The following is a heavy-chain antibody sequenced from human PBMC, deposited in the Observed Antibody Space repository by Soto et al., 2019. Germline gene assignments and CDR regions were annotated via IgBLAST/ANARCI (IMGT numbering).Heavy chain of an antibody. CDR2: ISGSGGST. V-gene: IGHV3-23*01. D-gene: IGHD3-22*01. CDR3: AKDFRSSPGGYYAFDI. CDR1: GFTFSSYA. Sequence: EVQLLESGGGLVQPGGSLRLSCAASGFTFSSYAMSWVRQAPGKGLEWVSAISGSGGSTYYADSVKGRFTISRDNSKNTVYLQMNSLRDEDTAVYYCAKDFRSSPGGYYAFDIWGQGTMVTVS. J-gene: IGHJ3*02.